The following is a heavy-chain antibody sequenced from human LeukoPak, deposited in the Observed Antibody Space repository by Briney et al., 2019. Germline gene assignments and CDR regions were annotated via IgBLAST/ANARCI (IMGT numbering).Heavy chain of an antibody. J-gene: IGHJ5*02. CDR2: IYYSGST. V-gene: IGHV4-31*03. CDR3: ARAALRLFDP. Sequence: SETLSLTCTVSGGSISSGGYYWSWIRQHPGKGLEWIGYIYYSGSTYYNPSLKSRVTISVDTSKNQFSLKLSSVTAADTAVYYCARAALRLFDPWGQGTLVTVSS. CDR1: GGSISSGGYY.